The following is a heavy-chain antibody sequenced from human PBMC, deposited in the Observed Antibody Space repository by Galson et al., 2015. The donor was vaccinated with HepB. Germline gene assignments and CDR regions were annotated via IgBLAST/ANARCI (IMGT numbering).Heavy chain of an antibody. CDR3: AREVTVVTPRYFDWLLDGDAFDI. CDR1: GYTFTSYY. Sequence: QSGAEVKKPGASVKVSCKASGYTFTSYYMHWVRQAPGQGLEWMGIINPSGGSTSYAQKLQGRVTMTRDTSTSTVYMELSSLRSEDTAVYYCAREVTVVTPRYFDWLLDGDAFDIWGQGTMVTVSS. V-gene: IGHV1-46*04. J-gene: IGHJ3*02. D-gene: IGHD3-9*01. CDR2: INPSGGST.